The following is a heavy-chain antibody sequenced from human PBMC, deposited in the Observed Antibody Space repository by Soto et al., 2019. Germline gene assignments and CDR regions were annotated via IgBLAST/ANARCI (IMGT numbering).Heavy chain of an antibody. CDR3: AKSMLRITMIVVVITPFDY. D-gene: IGHD3-22*01. CDR1: GFTFSSYA. J-gene: IGHJ4*02. Sequence: LRLSCAASGFTFSSYAMSWVRQAPGKGLEWVSAISGSGGSTYYADSVKGRFTISRDNSKNTLYLQMNSLRAEDTAVYYCAKSMLRITMIVVVITPFDYWGQGTLVTVSS. CDR2: ISGSGGST. V-gene: IGHV3-23*01.